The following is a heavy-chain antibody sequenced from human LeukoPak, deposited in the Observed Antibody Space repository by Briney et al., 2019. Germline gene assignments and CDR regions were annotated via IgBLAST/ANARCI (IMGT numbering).Heavy chain of an antibody. CDR3: ARTPRIAVAGMGFYYFDY. V-gene: IGHV1-69*01. CDR2: IIPIFGTA. Sequence: SVKVSCKASGGTFSSYAISWVRQAPGQGLEWMGGIIPIFGTANYAQRFQGRVTITADESTSTAYMELSSLRSEDTAVYYCARTPRIAVAGMGFYYFDYWGQGTLVTVSS. J-gene: IGHJ4*02. D-gene: IGHD6-19*01. CDR1: GGTFSSYA.